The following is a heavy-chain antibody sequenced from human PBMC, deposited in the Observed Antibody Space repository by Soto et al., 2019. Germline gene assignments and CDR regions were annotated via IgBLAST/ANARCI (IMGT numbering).Heavy chain of an antibody. V-gene: IGHV3-30-3*01. CDR1: GFTLSSFA. CDR3: AREDTSGSYLPG. D-gene: IGHD1-26*01. CDR2: ISFDGTNK. Sequence: GGSLRLSCEASGFTLSSFALHWVRQAPGRGLEWVAVISFDGTNKYYADSVKGRFTISRDNSKNSLYLQMNSLRDEDAAVYYCAREDTSGSYLPGWGQGTLVTVSS. J-gene: IGHJ4*02.